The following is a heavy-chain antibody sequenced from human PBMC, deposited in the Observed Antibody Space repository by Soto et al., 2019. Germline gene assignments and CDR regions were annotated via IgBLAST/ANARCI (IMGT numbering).Heavy chain of an antibody. CDR3: ARVIAAAGTGLYGMDV. J-gene: IGHJ6*02. CDR1: GGSFSGYY. Sequence: SETLSLTCAVYGGSFSGYYWSWIRQPPGKGLEWIGEINHSGSTNYNPSLKSRVTISVDTSKNQFSLKLSSVTAADTAVYYCARVIAAAGTGLYGMDVWGQGTTVTVSS. CDR2: INHSGST. D-gene: IGHD6-13*01. V-gene: IGHV4-34*01.